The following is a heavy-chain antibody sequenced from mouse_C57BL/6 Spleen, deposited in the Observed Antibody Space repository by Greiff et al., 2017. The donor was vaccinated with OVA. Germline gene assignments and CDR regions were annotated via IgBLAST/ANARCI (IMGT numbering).Heavy chain of an antibody. CDR2: IDPSDSYT. V-gene: IGHV1-69*01. D-gene: IGHD2-4*01. J-gene: IGHJ1*03. CDR1: GYTFTSYW. Sequence: QVQLQQPGAELVMPGASVKLSCKASGYTFTSYWMHWVKQRPGQGLEWIGEIDPSDSYTNYNQKFKGKSTLTVDKSSSTAYMQLSSLTSEDSAVYYCARTGGLRREDWYFDVWGTGTTVTVSS. CDR3: ARTGGLRREDWYFDV.